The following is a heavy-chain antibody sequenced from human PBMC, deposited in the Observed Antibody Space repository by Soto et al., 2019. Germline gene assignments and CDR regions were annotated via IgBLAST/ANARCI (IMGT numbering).Heavy chain of an antibody. V-gene: IGHV1-18*04. CDR1: GYTFTSYG. CDR2: ISAYNGNT. Sequence: ASVKVSCKASGYTFTSYGISWVRQAPGQVLEWMGWISAYNGNTNYAQKLQGRVTMTTDTSTSTAYMELRSLRSDDTAVYYCARGYYDILTAFGDYYYYGMDVWGQGTTVTVSS. CDR3: ARGYYDILTAFGDYYYYGMDV. D-gene: IGHD3-9*01. J-gene: IGHJ6*02.